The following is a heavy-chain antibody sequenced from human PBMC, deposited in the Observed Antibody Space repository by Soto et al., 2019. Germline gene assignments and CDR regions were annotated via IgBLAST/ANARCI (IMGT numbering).Heavy chain of an antibody. V-gene: IGHV3-30*18. J-gene: IGHJ6*02. Sequence: PRLSCAASGFTFISFGMHWVRQAPVKGLEWVGVISYDGSIKYYADSGKSRFTISRYNYKNTLYLQMNSLRAEDTAVYYCAKVQYYYFWRYHFYGMDVCRQGPTFTVAS. D-gene: IGHD3-3*01. CDR3: AKVQYYYFWRYHFYGMDV. CDR1: GFTFISFG. CDR2: ISYDGSIK.